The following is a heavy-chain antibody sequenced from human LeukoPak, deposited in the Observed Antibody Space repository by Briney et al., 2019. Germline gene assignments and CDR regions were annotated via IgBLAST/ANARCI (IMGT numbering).Heavy chain of an antibody. J-gene: IGHJ6*02. V-gene: IGHV1-8*01. CDR3: ARRRGYQLDV. CDR1: GYTFTNYD. Sequence: ASVKVSCKASGYTFTNYDINWVRQVTGQGLEWMGWMNPNSGNTGCAQKFQGRVTMTRNTSISTAYMELSSLRSEDTAVYYCARRRGYQLDVWGQGTTVTVSS. D-gene: IGHD6-13*01. CDR2: MNPNSGNT.